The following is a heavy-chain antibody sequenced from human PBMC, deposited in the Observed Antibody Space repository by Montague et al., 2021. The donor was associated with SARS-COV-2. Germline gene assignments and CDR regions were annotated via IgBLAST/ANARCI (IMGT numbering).Heavy chain of an antibody. Sequence: CAISGDSVSSNSAAWKWIRQSPSRGLEWLGRTYYRSKWYNDYAESVKSRITINPDTSQNQIPLQLNSVTPEDTAVYYCARGSHVGSWPSTDSGMDVWGQGTKVTVSS. CDR2: TYYRSKWYN. V-gene: IGHV6-1*01. CDR1: GDSVSSNSAA. J-gene: IGHJ6*02. D-gene: IGHD6-13*01. CDR3: ARGSHVGSWPSTDSGMDV.